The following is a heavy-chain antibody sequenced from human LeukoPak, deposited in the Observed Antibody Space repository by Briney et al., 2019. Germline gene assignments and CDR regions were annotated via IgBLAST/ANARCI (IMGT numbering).Heavy chain of an antibody. J-gene: IGHJ4*02. CDR1: GGSFSGYY. CDR3: ARALGYCSGGSCYSGYFDY. D-gene: IGHD2-15*01. Sequence: SETLSLTCAVYGGSFSGYYWSWIRQPPGKGLEWIGEINHSGSTNYNPSLKSRVTISVDTSKNQFSLKLSSVTAADTAVYYCARALGYCSGGSCYSGYFDYWGQGTLVTVSS. V-gene: IGHV4-34*01. CDR2: INHSGST.